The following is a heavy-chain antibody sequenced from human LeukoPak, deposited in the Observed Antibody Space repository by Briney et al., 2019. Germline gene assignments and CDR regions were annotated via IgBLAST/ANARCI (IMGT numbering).Heavy chain of an antibody. V-gene: IGHV4-59*01. Sequence: SETLSLTCTVSGGSISSYYWSWIRQPPGKGLEWIGYIYYGGSTNYNPSLKSRVTTSLDTSKNQISLMLSSVTAADTAVYYCAGVGAGYSSGWYLGNYYYGMDVWGQGITVTVSS. CDR2: IYYGGST. J-gene: IGHJ6*02. CDR3: AGVGAGYSSGWYLGNYYYGMDV. CDR1: GGSISSYY. D-gene: IGHD6-19*01.